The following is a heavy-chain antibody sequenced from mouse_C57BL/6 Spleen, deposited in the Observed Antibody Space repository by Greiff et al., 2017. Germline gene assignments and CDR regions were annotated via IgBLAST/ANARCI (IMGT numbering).Heavy chain of an antibody. CDR3: ASDGYYAMDD. D-gene: IGHD2-3*01. V-gene: IGHV2-2*01. Sequence: VQLQESGPGLVQPSQSLSITCTVSGFSLTSYGVHWVRQSPGKGLEWLGVIWSGGSTDYNAAFISRLSISKENSKRQVFFKMNSLQDDDTTIYYCASDGYYAMDDWGQGTSVTVSS. CDR2: IWSGGST. CDR1: GFSLTSYG. J-gene: IGHJ4*01.